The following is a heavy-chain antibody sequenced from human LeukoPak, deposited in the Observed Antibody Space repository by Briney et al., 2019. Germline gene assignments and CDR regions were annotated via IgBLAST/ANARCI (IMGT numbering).Heavy chain of an antibody. CDR3: ARYPYDSSGYYLSDYFDY. V-gene: IGHV4-59*01. Sequence: PSETLSLTCTVSGGSISSYYWSWIRQPPGKGLEWIGYIYYSGSTNYNPSLKSRVTISVDTSKNQFSLKLSSVTAADTAVYYCARYPYDSSGYYLSDYFDYWGQGTLVTVSS. D-gene: IGHD3-22*01. CDR1: GGSISSYY. CDR2: IYYSGST. J-gene: IGHJ4*02.